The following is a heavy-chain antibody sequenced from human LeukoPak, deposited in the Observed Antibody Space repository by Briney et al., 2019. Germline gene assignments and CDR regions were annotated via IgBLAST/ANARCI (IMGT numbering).Heavy chain of an antibody. CDR1: GFTLSTYV. Sequence: GRSLRLSCAASGFTLSTYVMHWVRQAPGKGLDWVALIWDDGNNNYYADSVKGRFTISRDNSKNTLYLQMNSLRAEDTAVYYCARDNGEWRLNWFDHWGQGTLVTVSS. CDR3: ARDNGEWRLNWFDH. CDR2: IWDDGNNN. J-gene: IGHJ5*02. D-gene: IGHD2-8*01. V-gene: IGHV3-33*01.